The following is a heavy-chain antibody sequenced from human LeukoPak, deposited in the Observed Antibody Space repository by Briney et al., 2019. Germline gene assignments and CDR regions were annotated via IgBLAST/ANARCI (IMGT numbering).Heavy chain of an antibody. J-gene: IGHJ6*03. V-gene: IGHV5-51*01. Sequence: GESLKISCKGSGYSFTSYWIGWVRQMPGKGLEWMGLIYLGDSDTRYSPSFQGQVTSSADKSISTAYLQWSSLKASDTAMYYCARQSLSYYYGSGSYRHYYYYYMDVWGKGTTVTVSS. CDR3: ARQSLSYYYGSGSYRHYYYYYMDV. CDR1: GYSFTSYW. CDR2: IYLGDSDT. D-gene: IGHD3-10*01.